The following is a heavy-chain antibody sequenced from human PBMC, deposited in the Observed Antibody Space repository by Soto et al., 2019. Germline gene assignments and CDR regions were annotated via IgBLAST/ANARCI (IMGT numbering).Heavy chain of an antibody. CDR1: GGTFSSYT. CDR3: ARDEYCSGGSCYSYGMDV. J-gene: IGHJ6*02. CDR2: IIPILGIA. Sequence: QVQLVQSGAEVKKPGSSVKVSCKASGGTFSSYTISWVRQAPGQGLEWMGRIIPILGIANYAQKFQGRVTITADKSTSTAYMELSSLRSEDTAVYYCARDEYCSGGSCYSYGMDVRGQGTTVTVSS. D-gene: IGHD2-15*01. V-gene: IGHV1-69*08.